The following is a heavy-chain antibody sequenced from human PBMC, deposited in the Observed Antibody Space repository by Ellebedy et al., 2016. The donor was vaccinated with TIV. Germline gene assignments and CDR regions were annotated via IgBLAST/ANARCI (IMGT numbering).Heavy chain of an antibody. CDR1: GGTFSSYA. Sequence: SVKVSCKASGGTFSSYAISCVRHAPGQGLEWMGRIIPILGIANYAQKFQGRVTITADKSTSTAYMELSSLRSEDTAVYDCARATNAMVSYYWGQGTLVTVSS. J-gene: IGHJ4*02. CDR3: ARATNAMVSYY. V-gene: IGHV1-69*04. CDR2: IIPILGIA. D-gene: IGHD5-18*01.